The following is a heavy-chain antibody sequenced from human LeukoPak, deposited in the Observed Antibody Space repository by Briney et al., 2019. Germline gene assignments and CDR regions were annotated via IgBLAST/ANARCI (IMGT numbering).Heavy chain of an antibody. D-gene: IGHD3-10*01. Sequence: ASVKVSCKASGYTFTGYYMHWVRHAPGQGLEWMGWINPNSGGTNYAQKFQGRVTMTRDTSISTAYMELSRLRSDDTAVYYCARDRGPTYYYGSGSYRPPTFDYWGQGTLVTVSS. V-gene: IGHV1-2*02. CDR3: ARDRGPTYYYGSGSYRPPTFDY. CDR1: GYTFTGYY. CDR2: INPNSGGT. J-gene: IGHJ4*02.